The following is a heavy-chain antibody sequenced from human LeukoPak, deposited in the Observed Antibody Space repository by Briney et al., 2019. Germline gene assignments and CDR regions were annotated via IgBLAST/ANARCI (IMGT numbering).Heavy chain of an antibody. CDR2: ISGDGGST. J-gene: IGHJ4*02. V-gene: IGHV3-43*02. Sequence: GGSLRLSCAASGFTFDDYAMHWVRQAPGKGLEWVSLISGDGGSTYYADSVKGRFTISRDNSKNSLYLQMNSLRTEDTALYYCAKDIWGEYGDYGGPVTVGLDYWGQGTLVTVSS. D-gene: IGHD4-17*01. CDR3: AKDIWGEYGDYGGPVTVGLDY. CDR1: GFTFDDYA.